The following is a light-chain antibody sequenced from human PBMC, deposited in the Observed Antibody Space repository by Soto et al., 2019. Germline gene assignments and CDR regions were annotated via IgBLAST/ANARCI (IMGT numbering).Light chain of an antibody. CDR3: SSYTSGSTYV. CDR1: SSDVGNSNG. V-gene: IGLV2-18*02. CDR2: DVN. Sequence: QSALTQPPSVSGSPGQSVAISCTGTSSDVGNSNGVSWYHQPPGTAPKLMIYDVNNRPSGVPDRFSGSKSGNTASLTISGLQAEDEGDYCSSYTSGSTYVFGTGTKLTVL. J-gene: IGLJ1*01.